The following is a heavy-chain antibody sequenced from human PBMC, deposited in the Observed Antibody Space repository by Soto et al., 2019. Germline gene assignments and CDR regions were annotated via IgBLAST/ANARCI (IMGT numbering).Heavy chain of an antibody. CDR1: GYTFTGYY. CDR2: INPNSGGT. D-gene: IGHD6-19*01. J-gene: IGHJ6*02. Sequence: ASVKVSCKASGYTFTGYYMHWVRQAPGQGLEWMGWINPNSGGTNYAQKFQGWVTMTRDTSISTAYMELSRLRSDDTAVYYCARDLGIAVAGSYYYGMDVWGQGTTVTV. V-gene: IGHV1-2*04. CDR3: ARDLGIAVAGSYYYGMDV.